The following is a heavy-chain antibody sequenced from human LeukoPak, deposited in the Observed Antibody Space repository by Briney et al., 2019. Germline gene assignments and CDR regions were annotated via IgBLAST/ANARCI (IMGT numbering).Heavy chain of an antibody. D-gene: IGHD3-10*01. CDR1: GGTFSSYA. J-gene: IGHJ4*02. Sequence: SVKVSCKASGGTFSSYAISWVRQAPGQGLEWMGRIIPILGIANYAQKFQGRVTITADKSTSTAYMELSSLRSEDTAVHYCATYYYGSGSYYGPFDYWGQGTLVTVSS. V-gene: IGHV1-69*04. CDR3: ATYYYGSGSYYGPFDY. CDR2: IIPILGIA.